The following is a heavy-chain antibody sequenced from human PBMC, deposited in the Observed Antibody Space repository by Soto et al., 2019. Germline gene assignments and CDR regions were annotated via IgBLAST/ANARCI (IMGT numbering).Heavy chain of an antibody. V-gene: IGHV3-23*01. Sequence: EVQLLESGGGLVQPGGSLRLSCAASGFTFSSYAMTWVRQAPGKGLEWVALILGGSGKTYYADSVKGRFTISRDNSKNTLYLQMNSLRPEDSALYYCVKGGPIGVSGDDYWGQGTLVTVSS. D-gene: IGHD6-19*01. J-gene: IGHJ4*02. CDR2: ILGGSGKT. CDR1: GFTFSSYA. CDR3: VKGGPIGVSGDDY.